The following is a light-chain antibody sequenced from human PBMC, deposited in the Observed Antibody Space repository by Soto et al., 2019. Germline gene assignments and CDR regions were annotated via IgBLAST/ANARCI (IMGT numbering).Light chain of an antibody. CDR1: SSDIGYYNL. Sequence: QSALTQPASVSGSPGQSITISCTGTSSDIGYYNLVSWYQQRPGKAPKLMIYEVSKRSSGFSNRFSGSKSGNTASLTISGLQAEDEADYYCCSYAGSSTHYVFGTGTKVNVL. V-gene: IGLV2-23*02. J-gene: IGLJ1*01. CDR3: CSYAGSSTHYV. CDR2: EVS.